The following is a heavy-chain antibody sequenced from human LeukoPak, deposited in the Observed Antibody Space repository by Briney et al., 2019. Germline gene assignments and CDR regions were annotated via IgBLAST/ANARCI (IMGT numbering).Heavy chain of an antibody. D-gene: IGHD3-10*01. CDR3: ARDGGDYYGSGSYPPWFDP. V-gene: IGHV3-33*01. J-gene: IGHJ5*02. Sequence: GGSLRLSCTASGFTFGDYAMSWVRQAPGKGLEWVAVIWYDGSNKYYADSVKGRFTISRDNSKNTLYLQMNSLRAEDTAVYYCARDGGDYYGSGSYPPWFDPWGQGTLVTVSS. CDR2: IWYDGSNK. CDR1: GFTFGDYA.